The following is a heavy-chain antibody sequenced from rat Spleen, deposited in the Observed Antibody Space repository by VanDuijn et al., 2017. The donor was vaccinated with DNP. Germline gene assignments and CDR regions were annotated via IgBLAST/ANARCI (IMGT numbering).Heavy chain of an antibody. D-gene: IGHD4-3*01. CDR1: GFSLTDFA. CDR3: TRDRGHGWSLYFDF. J-gene: IGHJ2*01. CDR2: ISTGGFT. V-gene: IGHV2S12*01. Sequence: QVQLKESGPGLVQPSQTLSLTCDVSGFSLTDFALSWVRQPPGKGLEWIAAISTGGFTYYNSVLRSRLSISRDTSRSQVFLEMNSLQTEDTAIYFCTRDRGHGWSLYFDFWGQGVMVTVSS.